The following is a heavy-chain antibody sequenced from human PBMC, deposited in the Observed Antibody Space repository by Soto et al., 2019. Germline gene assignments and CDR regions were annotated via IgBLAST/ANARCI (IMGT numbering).Heavy chain of an antibody. CDR1: GGSISSSSYY. CDR3: ARPYPYSSGWYGGTQWDGMDV. V-gene: IGHV4-39*01. D-gene: IGHD6-19*01. CDR2: IYYSGST. Sequence: SETLSLTCTVSGGSISSSSYYWGWIRQPPGKGLEWIGSIYYSGSTYYNPSLKSRVTISVDTSKTQFSLKLSSETAADTAVYYCARPYPYSSGWYGGTQWDGMDVWGQGTTVTVSS. J-gene: IGHJ6*02.